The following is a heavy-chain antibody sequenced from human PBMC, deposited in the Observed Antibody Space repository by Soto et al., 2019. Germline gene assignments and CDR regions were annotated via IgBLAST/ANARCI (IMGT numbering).Heavy chain of an antibody. Sequence: PGGSLRLSCSASGFTFSGYLVTWVRQAPGKGLEWVATIKHDGREIYYVDSVKGRFTISRDNAGNSVYLQMNGLRAEDTAMFHCVRGPLDSTATLWGQGTMVTV. V-gene: IGHV3-7*01. CDR3: VRGPLDSTATL. CDR2: IKHDGREI. CDR1: GFTFSGYL. D-gene: IGHD3-22*01. J-gene: IGHJ4*02.